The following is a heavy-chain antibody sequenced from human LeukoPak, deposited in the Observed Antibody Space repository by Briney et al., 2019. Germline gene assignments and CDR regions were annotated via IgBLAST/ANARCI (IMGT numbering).Heavy chain of an antibody. CDR3: ARVPPLIAVVGGYFDY. V-gene: IGHV4-39*01. CDR2: IYYSGST. D-gene: IGHD6-19*01. J-gene: IGHJ4*02. CDR1: GGSISSSSYY. Sequence: SETLSLTCTVSGGSISSSSYYWGWIRQPPGKGLEWIGSIYYSGSTYYNPSLKSRVTISVDTSKNQFSLKLSSVTAADTAVYYCARVPPLIAVVGGYFDYWGQGTLVTVSS.